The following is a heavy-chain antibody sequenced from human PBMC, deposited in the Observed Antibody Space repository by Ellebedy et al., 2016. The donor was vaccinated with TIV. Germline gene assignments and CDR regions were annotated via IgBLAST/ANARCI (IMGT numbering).Heavy chain of an antibody. Sequence: ASVKVSCKASGYTFINYGISWVRQAPGQGLEWMGWISGYNGNTDYAQRLQGRVTMTTDTSTSTAYMELSSLRSEDTAIYYCARDEVHSDSSGASNWFDPWGQGTLVTVSS. J-gene: IGHJ5*02. CDR1: GYTFINYG. V-gene: IGHV1-18*01. D-gene: IGHD3-22*01. CDR2: ISGYNGNT. CDR3: ARDEVHSDSSGASNWFDP.